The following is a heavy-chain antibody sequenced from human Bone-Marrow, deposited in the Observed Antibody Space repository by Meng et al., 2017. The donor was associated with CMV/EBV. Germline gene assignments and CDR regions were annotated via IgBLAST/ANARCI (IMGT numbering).Heavy chain of an antibody. V-gene: IGHV1-18*01. D-gene: IGHD2-2*02. CDR1: GYTFTSYG. J-gene: IGHJ6*02. CDR3: ARGRDIVVVPAAKPGLYGMDV. Sequence: ASVKVSCKASGYTFTSYGISWVRQAPGQGLEWMGWISAYNGNTNYAQKLQGRVTMTRNTSISTAYMELSSLRSEDTAVYYCARGRDIVVVPAAKPGLYGMDVWGQGTTVTVSS. CDR2: ISAYNGNT.